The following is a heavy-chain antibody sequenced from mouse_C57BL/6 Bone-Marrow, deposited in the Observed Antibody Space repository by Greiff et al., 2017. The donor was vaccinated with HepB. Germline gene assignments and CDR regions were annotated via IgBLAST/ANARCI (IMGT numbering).Heavy chain of an antibody. CDR1: GYTFTSYG. J-gene: IGHJ3*01. V-gene: IGHV1-81*01. CDR3: AAGWLLRGWFAY. Sequence: QVQLKQSGAELARPGASVKLSCKASGYTFTSYGISWVKQRTGQGLEWIGEIYPRSGNTYYNEKFKGKATLTADKSSSTAYMELRSLTSEDSAVYFCAAGWLLRGWFAYWGQGTLVTVSA. D-gene: IGHD2-3*01. CDR2: IYPRSGNT.